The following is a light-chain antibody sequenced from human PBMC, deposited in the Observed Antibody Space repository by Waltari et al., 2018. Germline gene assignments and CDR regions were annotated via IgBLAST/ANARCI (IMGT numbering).Light chain of an antibody. V-gene: IGLV2-23*02. CDR1: NIYIGNFNL. Sequence: QSALTQPATVSGSPGQSISLSCSGTNIYIGNFNLVPWYQRHPDKAPKLIIYEVNKRPSGVSHRFSGSKSGNTASLTISGLQAEDEADYYCCSYAGSKTYVFGPGTKVTVL. CDR2: EVN. CDR3: CSYAGSKTYV. J-gene: IGLJ1*01.